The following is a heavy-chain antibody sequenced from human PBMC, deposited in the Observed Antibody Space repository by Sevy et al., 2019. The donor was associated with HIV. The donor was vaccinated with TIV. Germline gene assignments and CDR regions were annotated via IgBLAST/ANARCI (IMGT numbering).Heavy chain of an antibody. Sequence: GGSLRLSCTASGFTFGDYAMSWVRQAPGKGLEWVGFIRSKAYGGTTEYAASVKGRFTISRDDSKSIAYLQMNSLKTEDTAVYYCTRDPAFVGVGNLYYYYYYMDVWGKGTTVTVSS. D-gene: IGHD3-16*01. CDR3: TRDPAFVGVGNLYYYYYYMDV. V-gene: IGHV3-49*04. CDR2: IRSKAYGGTT. J-gene: IGHJ6*03. CDR1: GFTFGDYA.